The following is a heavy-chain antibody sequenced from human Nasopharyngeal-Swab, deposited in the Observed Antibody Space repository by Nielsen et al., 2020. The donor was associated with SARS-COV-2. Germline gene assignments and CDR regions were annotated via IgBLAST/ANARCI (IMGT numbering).Heavy chain of an antibody. CDR1: GGTFSTNA. CDR2: IIPIFGKA. Sequence: SVKVSCKTSGGTFSTNAISWVRQAPGQGLAWMGGIIPIFGKANYAQRFQGRVTLTWDTSASTAYMELSTLRSEDTAVYYCATVGYTSSSDYFDYWGQGTLVTVSS. CDR3: ATVGYTSSSDYFDY. D-gene: IGHD6-13*01. J-gene: IGHJ4*02. V-gene: IGHV1-69*06.